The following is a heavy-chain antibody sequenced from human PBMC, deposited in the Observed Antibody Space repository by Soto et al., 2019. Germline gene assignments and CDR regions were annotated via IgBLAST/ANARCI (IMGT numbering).Heavy chain of an antibody. CDR3: AKDIGGFCSGGSCSSVYYYYYYGMDV. D-gene: IGHD2-15*01. CDR1: GFTFDDYA. J-gene: IGHJ6*02. CDR2: ISWNSGSI. Sequence: EVQLVESGGGLVQPGRSLRLSCAASGFTFDDYAMHWVRQAPGKGLEWVSGISWNSGSIGYADSVKGRFTISRDNAKTSLYLQMNSLRAEDTALYYCAKDIGGFCSGGSCSSVYYYYYYGMDVWGQGTTVTVSS. V-gene: IGHV3-9*01.